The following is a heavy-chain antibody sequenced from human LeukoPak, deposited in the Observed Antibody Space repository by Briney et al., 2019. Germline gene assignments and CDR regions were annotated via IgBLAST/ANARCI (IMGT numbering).Heavy chain of an antibody. CDR3: ARDSTGTAFDH. Sequence: SETLSLTCIVSGASISSYYWSWIRHPAGKELEWIGRLQPSGATNYNPSLESRVTMSVDTSKNQFSLSLTSVTAADTAVYYCARDSTGTAFDHWGQGTLVTVSS. CDR1: GASISSYY. D-gene: IGHD1-14*01. J-gene: IGHJ5*02. CDR2: LQPSGAT. V-gene: IGHV4-4*07.